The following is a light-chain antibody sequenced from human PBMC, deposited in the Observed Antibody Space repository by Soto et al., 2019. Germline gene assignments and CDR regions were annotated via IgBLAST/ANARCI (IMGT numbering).Light chain of an antibody. Sequence: AIPMTQSPSSLSASFVDRVSITCRASQAIRNDVSWYQQKPGKAPNLLIYAASTLHSGVPGRFSGSGSGTDFTLTISSLQPEDFATYYCLQDYDLWTFGQGTKVDIK. CDR2: AAS. J-gene: IGKJ1*01. CDR1: QAIRND. CDR3: LQDYDLWT. V-gene: IGKV1-6*02.